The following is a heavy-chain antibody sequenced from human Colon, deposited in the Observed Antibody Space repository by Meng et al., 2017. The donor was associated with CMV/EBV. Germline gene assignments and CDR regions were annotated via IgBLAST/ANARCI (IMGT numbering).Heavy chain of an antibody. CDR1: GFNFSSYN. V-gene: IGHV3-48*04. CDR2: ISMSSSVI. Sequence: GESLKISCEGSGFNFSSYNFNWVRLAPGKGLEWISYISMSSSVIYYADAVKGRFTISRDNAHNSLFLQMNSLRAEDTAVYYCAKDQSGVGAYAAFDLWGQGTMVTVSS. J-gene: IGHJ3*01. D-gene: IGHD1-26*01. CDR3: AKDQSGVGAYAAFDL.